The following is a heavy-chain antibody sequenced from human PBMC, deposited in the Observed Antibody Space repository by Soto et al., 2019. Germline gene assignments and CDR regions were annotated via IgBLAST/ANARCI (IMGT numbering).Heavy chain of an antibody. J-gene: IGHJ3*01. CDR3: ARVKFHLSDTAGIDDGHDV. CDR1: GFTLSDYY. V-gene: IGHV3-72*01. D-gene: IGHD1-1*01. CDR2: LKNTPIHHLP. Sequence: RLVESGGGLVQPGGSLRLACAASGFTLSDYYIDWFRLPPGTGLEWVARLKNTPIHHLPEYTAASKGRFFMSRDDSKNLAYLQVNGLRGADMAMYFGARVKFHLSDTAGIDDGHDVWGPGAMVVVSA.